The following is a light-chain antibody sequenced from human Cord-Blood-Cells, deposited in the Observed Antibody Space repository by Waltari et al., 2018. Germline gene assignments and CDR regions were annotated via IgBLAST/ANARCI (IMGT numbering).Light chain of an antibody. J-gene: IGLJ1*01. CDR2: AVS. CDR1: SSDVGGYNY. V-gene: IGLV2-14*01. Sequence: QSALTQPASVSGSPGTSITISCTGTSSDVGGYNYVSWYQQHPGKAPKLMIYAVSNRPSGVSNRFSGSKSGNTSSLTISGLQAEDEADYYCSSYTSSSIFYVFGTGTKVTVL. CDR3: SSYTSSSIFYV.